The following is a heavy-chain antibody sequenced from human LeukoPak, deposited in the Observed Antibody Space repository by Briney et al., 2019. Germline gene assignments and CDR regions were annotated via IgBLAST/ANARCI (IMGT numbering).Heavy chain of an antibody. D-gene: IGHD6-13*01. CDR1: GFTFSSYT. CDR2: ISSSSSYI. CDR3: AKDAAGPEY. Sequence: GGSLRLSCAASGFTFSSYTMNWVRQAPGKGLEWVSSISSSSSYIYYADSVKGRFTISRDNSRNTLYLQMNSLRAEDTAVYYCAKDAAGPEYWGQGTLVTVSS. J-gene: IGHJ4*02. V-gene: IGHV3-21*04.